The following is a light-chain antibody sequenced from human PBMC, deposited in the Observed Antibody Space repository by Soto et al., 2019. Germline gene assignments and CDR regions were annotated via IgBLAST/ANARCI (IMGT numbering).Light chain of an antibody. V-gene: IGKV4-1*01. CDR3: QHYYSTPPT. Sequence: DIVMTQSPDSLAVSLGERATINCKSSPSVLYSSNNKNYLAWYQQKPGQPPKLLIYWASTRESGVPARFSGSGSGTDFTLTISSLQAEDVAVYYCQHYYSTPPTFGQGTKVEIK. J-gene: IGKJ1*01. CDR2: WAS. CDR1: PSVLYSSNNKNY.